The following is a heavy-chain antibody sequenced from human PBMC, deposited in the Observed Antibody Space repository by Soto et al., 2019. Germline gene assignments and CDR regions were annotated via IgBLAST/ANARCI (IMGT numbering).Heavy chain of an antibody. V-gene: IGHV4-30-2*01. Sequence: QLQLQESGSGLVKPSQTLSLTCAVSGGSISSGGYSWSWIRQPPGKGLEWIGYIYHSGNTYYNPSLKIRVAISVDRAKNQFSLKLSSVTAADTAVYYCAGEDYGASYFNYWGQGTLVTVSS. CDR3: AGEDYGASYFNY. CDR2: IYHSGNT. CDR1: GGSISSGGYS. D-gene: IGHD4-17*01. J-gene: IGHJ4*02.